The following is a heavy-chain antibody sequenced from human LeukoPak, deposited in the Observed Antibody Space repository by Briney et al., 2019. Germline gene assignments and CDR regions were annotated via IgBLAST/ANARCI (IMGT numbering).Heavy chain of an antibody. CDR2: INPNXGDT. V-gene: IGHV1-2*02. J-gene: IGHJ6*02. D-gene: IGHD3-3*01. Sequence: ASVKVSCKASGYTFTGDYMHWVRQXXGQGXEWMGXINPNXGDTXYSXTFQGRVTMTXDTSISTVYMELSRLRSDETAVYYCASVRHYDFWSGYYPGNYYYYGLDVWGQGTTVTVSS. CDR1: GYTFTGDY. CDR3: ASVRHYDFWSGYYPGNYYYYGLDV.